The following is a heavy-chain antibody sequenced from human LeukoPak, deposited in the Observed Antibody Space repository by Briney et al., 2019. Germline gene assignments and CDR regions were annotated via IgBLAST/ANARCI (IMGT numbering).Heavy chain of an antibody. CDR1: GGSISSYY. D-gene: IGHD3-22*01. V-gene: IGHV4-59*01. CDR2: IYYSGST. CDR3: ARNEGSGYSAPDAFDI. Sequence: SETLSLTCTVSGGSISSYYWGWIRQPPGKGLEWIGYIYYSGSTNYNPSLKSRVTISVDTSKNQFSLKLSSVTAADTAVYYCARNEGSGYSAPDAFDIWGQGTMVTVSS. J-gene: IGHJ3*02.